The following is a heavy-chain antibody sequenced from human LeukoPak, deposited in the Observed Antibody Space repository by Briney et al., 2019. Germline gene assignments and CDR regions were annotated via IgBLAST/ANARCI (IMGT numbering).Heavy chain of an antibody. CDR3: AREDHETYYYDSSGYWWYY. CDR2: IIPIFGTA. D-gene: IGHD3-22*01. J-gene: IGHJ4*02. Sequence: SVKVSCKASGGTFSSYAISWVRQAPGPGLEWMGMIIPIFGTANSAQKFQGRVTITTDESTSTAYMELSSLRSEDTAVYYCAREDHETYYYDSSGYWWYYWGQGTLVTVSS. V-gene: IGHV1-69*05. CDR1: GGTFSSYA.